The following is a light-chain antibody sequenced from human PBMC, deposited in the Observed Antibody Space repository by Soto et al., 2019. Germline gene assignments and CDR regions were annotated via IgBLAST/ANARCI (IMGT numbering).Light chain of an antibody. CDR3: QQYGNSPRT. Sequence: VLARSPGTLTLSPGERATLSCRASQIVSSNYLAWYQQTPGQAPRLLFYGASTRAPGIPDRFSGSGSGTDFTLTISRLEPEDFAVYYCQQYGNSPRTFGQGPKV. J-gene: IGKJ1*01. CDR2: GAS. CDR1: QIVSSNY. V-gene: IGKV3-20*01.